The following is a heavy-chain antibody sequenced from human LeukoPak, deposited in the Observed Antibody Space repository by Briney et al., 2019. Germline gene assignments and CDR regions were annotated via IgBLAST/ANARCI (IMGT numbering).Heavy chain of an antibody. D-gene: IGHD6-13*01. CDR2: ISYGGSNK. CDR3: ARGAAGTLDY. J-gene: IGHJ4*02. V-gene: IGHV3-30-3*01. CDR1: GFTFSSYA. Sequence: GGSLRLSCAASGFTFSSYAIHWVRQAPGKGLEWVAVISYGGSNKYYADSVKGRFTISRDNSKNTLYLQMNSLRAEDTAVYYCARGAAGTLDYWGQGTLATVSS.